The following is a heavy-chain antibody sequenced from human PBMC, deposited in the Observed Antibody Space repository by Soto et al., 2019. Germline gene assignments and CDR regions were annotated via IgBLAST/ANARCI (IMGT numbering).Heavy chain of an antibody. J-gene: IGHJ4*01. CDR3: TTDAYTTMIVVRIDY. CDR1: GFAFSNAW. CDR2: IKNKAHSRTT. Sequence: GGALRLSCAASGFAFSNAWINWVRQAPGKGQERVGSIKNKAHSRTTDIAEPVKSRFAISRDDSRNLVYMQMNSLNTEDTALYYCTTDAYTTMIVVRIDYWGHGTLVTVSS. V-gene: IGHV3-15*07. D-gene: IGHD3-22*01.